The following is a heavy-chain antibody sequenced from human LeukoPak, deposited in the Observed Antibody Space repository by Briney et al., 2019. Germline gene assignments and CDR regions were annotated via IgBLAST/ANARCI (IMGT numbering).Heavy chain of an antibody. Sequence: SETLSLTCTVSGGSVSRSPYYWGWIRQPPGKGLEWIGNIYYSGSTYYNPSLKSRVTISVDTSKNQFSLKLSSVTAADTAVYYCARVSGGYSSSWYKGVVGWFDPWGQGTLVTVSS. CDR2: IYYSGST. V-gene: IGHV4-39*07. CDR3: ARVSGGYSSSWYKGVVGWFDP. J-gene: IGHJ5*02. D-gene: IGHD6-13*01. CDR1: GGSVSRSPYY.